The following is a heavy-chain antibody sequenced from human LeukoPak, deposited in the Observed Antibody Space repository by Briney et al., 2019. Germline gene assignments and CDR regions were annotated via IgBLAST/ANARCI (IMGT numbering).Heavy chain of an antibody. V-gene: IGHV3-53*01. CDR3: ARGLLVRGALWAFDY. CDR1: GFPFINDY. CDR2: IYSGGAT. J-gene: IGHJ4*02. D-gene: IGHD3-10*01. Sequence: GSLKPSFSASGFPFINDYMSWVRPAPGKGLEWVAVIYSGGATYYADSVKRRFTISRDNSKNTLYLQMNSLRADDTAVYFCARGLLVRGALWAFDYWGQGTLVTVSS.